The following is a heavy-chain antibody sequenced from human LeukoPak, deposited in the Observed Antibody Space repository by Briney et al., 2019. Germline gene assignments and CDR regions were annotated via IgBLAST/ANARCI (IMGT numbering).Heavy chain of an antibody. D-gene: IGHD3-22*01. CDR2: MKGDGSEI. CDR1: GFTFSTYW. V-gene: IGHV3-7*01. Sequence: GGSLRLSCAASGFTFSTYWMTWVRQAPGKGLEWVANMKGDGSEIHYVDSVKGRFTISRDNSKNTLYLQMNSLRAEDTAVYYCARAHHYYDSSGYDYWGQGTLVTVSS. J-gene: IGHJ4*02. CDR3: ARAHHYYDSSGYDY.